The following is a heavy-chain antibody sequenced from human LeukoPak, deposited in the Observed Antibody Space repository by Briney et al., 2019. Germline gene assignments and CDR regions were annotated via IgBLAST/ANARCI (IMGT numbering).Heavy chain of an antibody. Sequence: PGGSLRHSCAPSGFTFRIHLMHGVRQPPGKGREEVSRINSDESTTAYADSVKGRFTISGDTAKNSLFLQMDSLRDDDTAVYYCASADDYGGNRFDYWGWGALFTVSS. CDR2: INSDESTT. J-gene: IGHJ4*02. D-gene: IGHD4-23*01. V-gene: IGHV3-74*01. CDR1: GFTFRIHL. CDR3: ASADDYGGNRFDY.